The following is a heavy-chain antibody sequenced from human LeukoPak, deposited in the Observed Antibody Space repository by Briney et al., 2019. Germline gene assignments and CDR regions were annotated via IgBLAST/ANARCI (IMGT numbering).Heavy chain of an antibody. J-gene: IGHJ5*02. CDR2: VDHGGSGT. CDR3: VREVSGDPWHNWFDP. CDR1: GFTFSSYW. D-gene: IGHD4-17*01. V-gene: IGHV3-74*03. Sequence: QPGGSLRLSCAASGFTFSSYWMHWVRQAPGKGLVWVSRVDHGGSGTVYADSVKGRFTNSRNNAKNTLYLQMNSLRAEDTAVYYCVREVSGDPWHNWFDPWGQGTLVTVSS.